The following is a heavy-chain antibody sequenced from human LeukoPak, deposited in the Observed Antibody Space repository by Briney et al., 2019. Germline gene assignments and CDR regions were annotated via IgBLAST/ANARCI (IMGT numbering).Heavy chain of an antibody. CDR2: IKQDGSEK. Sequence: PGGSLRLSCAASGFTFSSYWMSWVRQAPGKGLEWVANIKQDGSEKYYVDSVKGRFTISRDNAMNSLYLQMNSLRAEDTAVYYCARITRFGGNHFDYWGQGTLVTVSS. CDR3: ARITRFGGNHFDY. V-gene: IGHV3-7*01. J-gene: IGHJ4*02. D-gene: IGHD3-16*01. CDR1: GFTFSSYW.